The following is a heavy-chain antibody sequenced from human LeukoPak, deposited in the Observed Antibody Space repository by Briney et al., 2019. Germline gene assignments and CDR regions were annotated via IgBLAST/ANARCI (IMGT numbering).Heavy chain of an antibody. J-gene: IGHJ4*02. CDR3: ARVSITMVRGPSYYFDY. CDR2: IYYSGST. D-gene: IGHD3-10*01. CDR1: GGSISSGDYY. V-gene: IGHV4-30-4*01. Sequence: SETLSLTCTVSGGSISSGDYYWSWIRQPPGQGLEWIGYIYYSGSTYYNPSLKRRVTISVDTSKNQFSLKLSSVTAADTAVYYCARVSITMVRGPSYYFDYWGQGTLVTVSS.